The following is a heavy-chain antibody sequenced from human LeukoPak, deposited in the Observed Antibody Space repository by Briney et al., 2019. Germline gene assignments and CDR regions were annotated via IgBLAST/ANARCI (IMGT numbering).Heavy chain of an antibody. V-gene: IGHV1-24*01. D-gene: IGHD3-22*01. J-gene: IGHJ4*02. Sequence: ASVKVSCKVSGYTLTELSMHWVRQAPGKGLEWVGGFDPEDGETIYAQKFQGRVTMTEDTSTDTAYMALSSLRAEDTAVYYCATDISLSSGYVYWGQGTLVTVSS. CDR2: FDPEDGET. CDR1: GYTLTELS. CDR3: ATDISLSSGYVY.